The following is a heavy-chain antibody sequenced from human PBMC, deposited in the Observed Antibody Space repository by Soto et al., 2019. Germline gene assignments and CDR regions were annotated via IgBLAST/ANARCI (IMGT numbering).Heavy chain of an antibody. CDR2: ISYDGSNK. D-gene: IGHD5-18*01. CDR1: GFTFSSYA. V-gene: IGHV3-30-3*01. CDR3: ARDPLWGTAMVLWYFDL. J-gene: IGHJ2*01. Sequence: QVQLVESGGGVVQPGRSLRLSCAASGFTFSSYAMHWVRQAPGKGLEWVAVISYDGSNKYYADSVKGRFTMSRDNSKNTPYLQMNSLRAEDTAVYYCARDPLWGTAMVLWYFDLWGRGTLVTVSS.